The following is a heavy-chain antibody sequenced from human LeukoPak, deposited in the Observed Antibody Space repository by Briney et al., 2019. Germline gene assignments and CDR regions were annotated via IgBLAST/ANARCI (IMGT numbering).Heavy chain of an antibody. Sequence: GGSLRLSCAASGFTFSSYGMHWARQAPGKGLEWVAVISYDGSNKYYADSVKGRFTISRDNSKNTLYMQMNSLRAEDTAVYYCAKVVTSSTSPHDAPQRRPTSIWGSYQRREDGFDIWGQGTMVTVSS. J-gene: IGHJ3*02. CDR2: ISYDGSNK. D-gene: IGHD3-16*02. V-gene: IGHV3-30*18. CDR1: GFTFSSYG. CDR3: AKVVTSSTSPHDAPQRRPTSIWGSYQRREDGFDI.